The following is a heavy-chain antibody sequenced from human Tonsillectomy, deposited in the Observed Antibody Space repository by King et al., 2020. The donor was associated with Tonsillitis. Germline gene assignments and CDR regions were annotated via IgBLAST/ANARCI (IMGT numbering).Heavy chain of an antibody. CDR3: TSRGPGAFDI. CDR1: GFTFSGSA. D-gene: IGHD7-27*01. J-gene: IGHJ3*02. V-gene: IGHV3-73*02. CDR2: IRSKANSYAT. Sequence: VQLVESGGGLVQPGGSLKLSCAASGFTFSGSAMHWVRQASGKGLEWVGRIRSKANSYATAYAASVKGRFTISRDDSKNTAYLQMNSLKTEDTAVYYCTSRGPGAFDIWGLGTMVTVSS.